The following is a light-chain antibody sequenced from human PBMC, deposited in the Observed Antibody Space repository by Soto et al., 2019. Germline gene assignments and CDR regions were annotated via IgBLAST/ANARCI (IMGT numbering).Light chain of an antibody. CDR2: DAS. J-gene: IGKJ4*01. CDR1: QSVNNY. Sequence: EIVLKQSPGTLSLSPGERATLSCRASQSVNNYLAWYQQKPGQAPRLLIYDASNRATGIPPRFSGSGSGTDFTLTISSLEPEDSAVYYCQQRGTWSWRTFGGGTRVEI. V-gene: IGKV3-11*01. CDR3: QQRGTWSWRT.